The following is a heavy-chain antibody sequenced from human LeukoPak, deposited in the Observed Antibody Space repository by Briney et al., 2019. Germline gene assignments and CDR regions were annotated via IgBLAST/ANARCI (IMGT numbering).Heavy chain of an antibody. Sequence: PGRSLRLSCAASGFTFDDYAMHWVRQAPGKGLGWVSGISWNSGSIGYADSVKGRFTISRDNAKNSLYLQMNSLRAEDTALYYCAKDQGNDYGDYYGMDVWGQGTTVTVSS. CDR1: GFTFDDYA. CDR3: AKDQGNDYGDYYGMDV. CDR2: ISWNSGSI. V-gene: IGHV3-9*01. D-gene: IGHD4-17*01. J-gene: IGHJ6*02.